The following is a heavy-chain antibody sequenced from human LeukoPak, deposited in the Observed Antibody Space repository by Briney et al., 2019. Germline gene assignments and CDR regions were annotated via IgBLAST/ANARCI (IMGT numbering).Heavy chain of an antibody. J-gene: IGHJ5*02. Sequence: GGSLRLSCAASGFTFSSYSMNWVRQAPGEGLEWVSSISSSSSYIYYADSVKGRFTISRDNAKNSLYLQMNSLRAEDTAVYYCARDLKSDEVSPGALPSNWFDPWGQGTLVTVSS. V-gene: IGHV3-21*01. CDR1: GFTFSSYS. CDR3: ARDLKSDEVSPGALPSNWFDP. CDR2: ISSSSSYI. D-gene: IGHD1-26*01.